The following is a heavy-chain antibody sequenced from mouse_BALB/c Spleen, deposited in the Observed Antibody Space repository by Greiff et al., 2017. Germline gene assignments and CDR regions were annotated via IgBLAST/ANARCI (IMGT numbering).Heavy chain of an antibody. Sequence: EVQGVESGGGLVQPGGSLKLSCAASGFTFSSYGMSWVRQTPDKRLELVATINSNGGSTYYPDSVKGRFTISRDNAKNTLYLQMSSLKSEDTAMYYCARESLIYYYGSSSAYWGQGTLVTVSA. CDR3: ARESLIYYYGSSSAY. J-gene: IGHJ3*01. CDR1: GFTFSSYG. D-gene: IGHD1-1*01. CDR2: INSNGGST. V-gene: IGHV5-6-3*01.